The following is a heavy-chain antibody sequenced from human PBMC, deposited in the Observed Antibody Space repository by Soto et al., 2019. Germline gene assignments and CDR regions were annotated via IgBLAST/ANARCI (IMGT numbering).Heavy chain of an antibody. CDR2: VTAYNGDT. CDR1: GYNFFDYT. CDR3: ARGPDL. Sequence: QAQLVQSAAEVKKPGASVRLSCRASGYNFFDYTIIWVRQIPEKRLEWVGWVTAYNGDTRYAEKFQGRVTVTSDTRTSTSYLELRSLKSDDSAIYYCARGPDLWGRGTLVTVSS. J-gene: IGHJ2*01. V-gene: IGHV1-18*04.